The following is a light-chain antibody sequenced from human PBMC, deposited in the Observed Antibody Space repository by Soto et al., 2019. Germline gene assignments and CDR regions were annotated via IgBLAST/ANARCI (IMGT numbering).Light chain of an antibody. V-gene: IGLV2-8*01. CDR3: NSYTSSVAYV. J-gene: IGLJ1*01. CDR1: SSDIGGYNY. CDR2: EVT. Sequence: QSALTQPPSASGSPGQSVTISCTGTSSDIGGYNYVSWYQQHPGKAPKLLIYEVTKRPSGVPDRFSGSSSGNTASLTVSGLQTEDEADYYCNSYTSSVAYVSGPGTKLTVL.